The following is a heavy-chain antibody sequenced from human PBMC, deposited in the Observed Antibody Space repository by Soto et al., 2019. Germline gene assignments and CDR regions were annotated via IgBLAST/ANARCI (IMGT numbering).Heavy chain of an antibody. Sequence: GASVKVSCKASGGTFSSYAIHWVRQAPGQGLEWMGGINPIFGTAKYAQKFQGRVTIAADKSTSTAYMELSSLTAEDTAVYHCRRRMEVRGWYDTDYWGERSLATDS. CDR3: RRRMEVRGWYDTDY. V-gene: IGHV1-69*06. CDR1: GGTFSSYA. D-gene: IGHD6-19*01. CDR2: INPIFGTA. J-gene: IGHJ4*02.